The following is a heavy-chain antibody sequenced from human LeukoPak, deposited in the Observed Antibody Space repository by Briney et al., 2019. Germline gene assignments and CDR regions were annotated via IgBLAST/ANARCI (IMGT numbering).Heavy chain of an antibody. J-gene: IGHJ4*02. CDR2: IWYDGSNK. CDR3: AKDGVPYYYDSSGYSDF. D-gene: IGHD3-22*01. Sequence: GGSLRLSCAASGFTFSSYGMHWVRQAPGKGLDWVAVIWYDGSNKYYADSVKGRFTISRDNSKNTLYLQMNSLRAEDTAVYYCAKDGVPYYYDSSGYSDFWGQGTLVTVSS. V-gene: IGHV3-33*06. CDR1: GFTFSSYG.